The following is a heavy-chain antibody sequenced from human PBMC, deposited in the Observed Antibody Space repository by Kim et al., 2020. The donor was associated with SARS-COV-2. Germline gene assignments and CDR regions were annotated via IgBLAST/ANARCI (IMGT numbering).Heavy chain of an antibody. D-gene: IGHD2-15*01. Sequence: GGSLRLSCATSGFTLSLYSMNWVRQSPGKGLEWVSHISGTGTIRKHADSVRGRFTISRDNAKNSLFLQMNGLRAEDTAVYYWVGENYWAFDIWGQGTMITASS. V-gene: IGHV3-48*04. CDR2: ISGTGTIR. CDR3: VGENYWAFDI. J-gene: IGHJ3*02. CDR1: GFTLSLYS.